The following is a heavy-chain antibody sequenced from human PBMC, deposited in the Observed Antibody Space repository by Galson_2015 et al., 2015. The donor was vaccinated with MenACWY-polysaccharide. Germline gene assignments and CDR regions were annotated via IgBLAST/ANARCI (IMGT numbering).Heavy chain of an antibody. V-gene: IGHV2-5*02. J-gene: IGHJ4*02. CDR2: IYWDDDK. Sequence: PALVKPTQTLTLTCNFSGFSLSRTGVSVGWIRQPPGKALEWLALIYWDDDKRYSPSLRRRLTITMDTSKNQVVLTMTDMDPIDTGTYCCAHPIFAGWLTEDYWGQGIPVTVSS. D-gene: IGHD3-9*01. CDR1: GFSLSRTGVS. CDR3: AHPIFAGWLTEDY.